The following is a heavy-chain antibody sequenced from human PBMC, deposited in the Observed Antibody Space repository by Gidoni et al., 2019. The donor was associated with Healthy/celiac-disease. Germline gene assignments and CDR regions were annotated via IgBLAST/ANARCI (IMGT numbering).Heavy chain of an antibody. V-gene: IGHV3-11*05. J-gene: IGHJ6*03. CDR2: ISSSSSYT. CDR1: GLTLSDYY. Sequence: QVQLVESGGGLVKPGGPLRLSCAASGLTLSDYYMSWIRQAPGKGLEWVSYISSSSSYTNYADSVKGRFTISRDNAKNSLYLQMNSLRAEDTAVYYCARKNEGTHDSHPYYYYYMDVWGKGTTVTVSS. CDR3: ARKNEGTHDSHPYYYYYMDV. D-gene: IGHD1-1*01.